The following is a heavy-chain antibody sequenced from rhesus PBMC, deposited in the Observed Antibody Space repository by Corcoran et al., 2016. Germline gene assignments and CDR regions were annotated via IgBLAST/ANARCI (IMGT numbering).Heavy chain of an antibody. J-gene: IGHJ6*01. CDR1: GFTFSDYY. CDR2: ISNGGGIK. D-gene: IGHD4-23*01. Sequence: EVQLVESGGGLAKPGGSLRLSCAASGFTFSDYYMDWVRQAPGKGLEWVSRISNGGGIKVYGDPVHVKFHISREDDKNPMYFQMTSLRAEDTAFYYCARGLYSNYLAGLDSLGQGVVVTVSS. CDR3: ARGLYSNYLAGLDS. V-gene: IGHV3-178*01.